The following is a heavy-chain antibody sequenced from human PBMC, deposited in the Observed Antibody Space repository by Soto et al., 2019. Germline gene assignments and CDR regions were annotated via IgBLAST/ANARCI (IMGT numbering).Heavy chain of an antibody. D-gene: IGHD3-9*01. J-gene: IGHJ4*02. CDR1: GYTFTGSG. CDR2: ISAYNGNT. CDR3: AREKDEILTGPPDY. Sequence: ASVKGSCKASGYTFTGSGITWVRQVPGQGLEWMGWISAYNGNTNYAQKIQGRVTMTTDTSTSTAYMEVRSLRFDHTAVYYCAREKDEILTGPPDYWGQGTLVTVSS. V-gene: IGHV1-18*01.